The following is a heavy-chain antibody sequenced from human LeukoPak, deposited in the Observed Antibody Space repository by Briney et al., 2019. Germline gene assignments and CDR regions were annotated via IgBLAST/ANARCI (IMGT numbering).Heavy chain of an antibody. CDR3: ARQGDFWSDYNVWNWFDP. D-gene: IGHD3-3*01. J-gene: IGHJ5*02. Sequence: SETLSLTCTVSGGSISSSSYYWGWIRQPPGKGLEWIGSIYYSGSTYYNPSLKSRVTISVDTSKNQFSLKLSSVTAADTAVYYCARQGDFWSDYNVWNWFDPWGQGTLVTVSS. CDR1: GGSISSSSYY. CDR2: IYYSGST. V-gene: IGHV4-39*01.